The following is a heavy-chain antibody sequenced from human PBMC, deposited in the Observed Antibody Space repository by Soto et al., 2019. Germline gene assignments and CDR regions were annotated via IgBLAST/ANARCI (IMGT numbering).Heavy chain of an antibody. D-gene: IGHD6-25*01. Sequence: QVERQESGPRLVKSSGTLSLTCEVSSGSISTGNWWRWVRQPPGKGLEWIGEIYYTGATNYNPSLKSRVTMTIDKSKYQFSLLLTSATAADTAVYYCARVFSSGSGWMYYFDFWGQGILVSVSS. V-gene: IGHV4-4*02. J-gene: IGHJ4*02. CDR1: SGSISTGNW. CDR2: IYYTGAT. CDR3: ARVFSSGSGWMYYFDF.